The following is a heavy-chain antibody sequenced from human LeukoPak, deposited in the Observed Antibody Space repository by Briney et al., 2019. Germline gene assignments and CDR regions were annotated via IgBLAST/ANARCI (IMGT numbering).Heavy chain of an antibody. CDR3: AREGGSGSYYPDAFDI. Sequence: SETLSLTCTVSGYSISSGYYWGWIRPPPGKGLEWIGSIYHSGSTYYNPSLKSRVTISVDTSKNQFSLKLSSVTAADTAVYYCAREGGSGSYYPDAFDIWGQGTMVTVSS. J-gene: IGHJ3*02. D-gene: IGHD3-10*01. V-gene: IGHV4-38-2*02. CDR2: IYHSGST. CDR1: GYSISSGYY.